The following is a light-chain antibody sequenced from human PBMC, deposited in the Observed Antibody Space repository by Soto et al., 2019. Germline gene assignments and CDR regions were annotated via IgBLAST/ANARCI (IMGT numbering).Light chain of an antibody. CDR3: QQSHSTPPT. V-gene: IGKV3D-15*01. CDR2: DAS. Sequence: EIVMTQSPATLSVSPGERATLSCRASQNVNNNLAWYQQKPGQAPRLLIYDASSRATGIPDRFSGSGSGTDFTLTIDSLQVEDFATYYCQQSHSTPPTFSQGTRLEI. CDR1: QNVNNN. J-gene: IGKJ5*01.